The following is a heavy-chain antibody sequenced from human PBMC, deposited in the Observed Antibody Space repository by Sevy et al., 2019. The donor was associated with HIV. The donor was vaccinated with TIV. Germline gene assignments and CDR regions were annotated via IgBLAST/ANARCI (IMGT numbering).Heavy chain of an antibody. D-gene: IGHD3-10*01. J-gene: IGHJ4*02. Sequence: GGFLRLSCAASGLNVSDYFMSWIRQAPGKRPEWVSYISSSGTIIYYADSVKGRFTISRDKAKNSLYLQMNSLRAEDTAIYYCARDLASGSFFSLYFDYWGQGTLVTVSS. CDR1: GLNVSDYF. CDR3: ARDLASGSFFSLYFDY. V-gene: IGHV3-11*01. CDR2: ISSSGTII.